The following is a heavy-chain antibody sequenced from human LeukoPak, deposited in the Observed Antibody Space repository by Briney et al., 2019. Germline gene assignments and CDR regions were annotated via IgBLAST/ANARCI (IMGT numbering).Heavy chain of an antibody. J-gene: IGHJ3*02. Sequence: GGSLRLSCAASGFTFSSYAMHWVRQAPGKGLEWVAVISYDGSNKYYADSVKGRFTISRDNSKNTLYLQMNSLRAEDTAVYCCARGVGYCSSTSCSHDAFDIWGQGTMVTVSS. CDR2: ISYDGSNK. V-gene: IGHV3-30-3*01. CDR3: ARGVGYCSSTSCSHDAFDI. CDR1: GFTFSSYA. D-gene: IGHD2-2*01.